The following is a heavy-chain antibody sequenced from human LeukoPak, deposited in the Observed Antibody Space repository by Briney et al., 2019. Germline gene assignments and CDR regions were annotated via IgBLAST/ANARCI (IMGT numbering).Heavy chain of an antibody. CDR2: IIPILGIA. D-gene: IGHD3-9*01. CDR3: VKGTIGWDYYYYYGMDV. CDR1: GGTFSSYA. V-gene: IGHV1-69*04. J-gene: IGHJ6*02. Sequence: SVKVPCKASGGTFSSYAISWVRQAPGQGLEWMGRIIPILGIANYAQKFQGRVTITADKSTSTAYMELSSLRSEDTAVYYCVKGTIGWDYYYYYGMDVWGQGTTVTVSS.